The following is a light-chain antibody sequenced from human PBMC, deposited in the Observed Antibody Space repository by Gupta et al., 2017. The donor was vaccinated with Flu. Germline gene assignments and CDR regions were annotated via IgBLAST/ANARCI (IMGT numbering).Light chain of an antibody. CDR2: GVS. Sequence: EIVMTQSPATLSVSPGERATLSCRASQSVSSNLSWYQQKPGQAPRLLIYGVSTRATGLPARFSGSGSGTEFTLTISILQSEDFAVYYCHQDTNWPRTFGQGTKVEIK. V-gene: IGKV3-15*01. CDR3: HQDTNWPRT. CDR1: QSVSSN. J-gene: IGKJ1*01.